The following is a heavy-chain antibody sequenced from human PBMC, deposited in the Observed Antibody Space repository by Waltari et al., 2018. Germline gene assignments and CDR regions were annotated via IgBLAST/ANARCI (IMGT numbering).Heavy chain of an antibody. J-gene: IGHJ6*02. CDR1: GFTFSSYA. V-gene: IGHV3-23*01. CDR3: AKAVAGYYYYGMDV. Sequence: EVQLLESGGGLVQPGGSLRLSCAASGFTFSSYAMSWVRQAPGKGLEWVSAISGSGGSTYYADSVKCRFTISRDNSKNTLYLQMNSLRAEDTAVYYCAKAVAGYYYYGMDVWGQGTTVTVSS. D-gene: IGHD6-19*01. CDR2: ISGSGGST.